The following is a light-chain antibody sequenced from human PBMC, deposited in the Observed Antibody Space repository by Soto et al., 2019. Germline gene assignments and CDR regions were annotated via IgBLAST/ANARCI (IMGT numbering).Light chain of an antibody. CDR3: SSYTDRKNLV. CDR1: SSDIGGYNS. Sequence: QSVLTQSPSASGSPGQSVTISCTGTSSDIGGYNSVSWYQQHPGKAPKVMIYDVTKRPSGVPDRFSGSKSGNTASLTVSALQPEDEPDYSCSSYTDRKNLVFGTGTKVTV. CDR2: DVT. J-gene: IGLJ1*01. V-gene: IGLV2-8*01.